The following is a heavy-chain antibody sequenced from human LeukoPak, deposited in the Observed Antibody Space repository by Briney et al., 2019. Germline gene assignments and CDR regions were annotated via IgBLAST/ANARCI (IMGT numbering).Heavy chain of an antibody. Sequence: ASVKVSCKASGYTFTSYDIKWVRQATGQGLEWMGWINPNSGGTNYAQKFQGRVTMTRDTSISTAYMELSRLRSDDTAVYYCARDLGVDFWSGYYSYWGQGTLVTVSS. CDR1: GYTFTSYD. CDR2: INPNSGGT. J-gene: IGHJ4*02. D-gene: IGHD3-3*01. CDR3: ARDLGVDFWSGYYSY. V-gene: IGHV1-2*02.